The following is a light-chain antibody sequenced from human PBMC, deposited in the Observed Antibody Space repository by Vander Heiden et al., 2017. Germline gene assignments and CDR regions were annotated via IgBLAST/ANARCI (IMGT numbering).Light chain of an antibody. Sequence: DIQMTQSPSSLSASVGDRVTITCRPSQTISTYVNWYQHKPGQAPKLLIYATSNLQSGAPSRFSGRGSGTEFTLTISSLQPEDFATYYCQQGFKTPWTFGQGTKV. CDR3: QQGFKTPWT. CDR2: ATS. CDR1: QTISTY. V-gene: IGKV1-39*01. J-gene: IGKJ1*01.